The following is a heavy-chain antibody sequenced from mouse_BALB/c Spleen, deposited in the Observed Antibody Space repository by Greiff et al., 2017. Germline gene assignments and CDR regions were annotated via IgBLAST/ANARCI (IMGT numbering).Heavy chain of an antibody. CDR2: IDPANGNT. CDR3: ARRDPDGYYAMDY. D-gene: IGHD2-3*01. V-gene: IGHV14-3*02. Sequence: VQLKQSGAELVKPGASVKLSCTASGFNIKDTYMHWVKQRPEQGLEWIGRIDPANGNTKYDPKFQGKATITADTSSNTAYLQLSSLTSEDTAVYYCARRDPDGYYAMDYWGQGTSVTVSS. J-gene: IGHJ4*01. CDR1: GFNIKDTY.